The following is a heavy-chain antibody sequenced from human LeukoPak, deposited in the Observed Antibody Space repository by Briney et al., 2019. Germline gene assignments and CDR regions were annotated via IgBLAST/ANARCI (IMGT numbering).Heavy chain of an antibody. CDR2: IYYSGST. CDR3: ARHLGYCGSGSYEPYFDY. Sequence: SETLSLTCTVSGGSISSYYWSWIRQPPGKGLEWIGYIYYSGSTNYNPSLKSRVTISVDTSKNQFSLKLSSVTAADTAVYYCARHLGYCGSGSYEPYFDYWGQGTLVTVSS. CDR1: GGSISSYY. D-gene: IGHD3-10*01. V-gene: IGHV4-59*08. J-gene: IGHJ4*02.